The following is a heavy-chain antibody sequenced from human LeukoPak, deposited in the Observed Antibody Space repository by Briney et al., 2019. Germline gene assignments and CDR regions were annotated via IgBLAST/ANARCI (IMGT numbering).Heavy chain of an antibody. J-gene: IGHJ3*02. V-gene: IGHV3-21*01. CDR3: ARGRRDDAFDI. CDR1: GFTFSNAW. CDR2: ISSSSSYI. Sequence: GGSLRLFCAASGFTFSNAWMTWVRQAPGKGLEWVSSISSSSSYIYYADSVKGRFTISRDNAKNSLYLQMNSLRAEDTAVYYCARGRRDDAFDIWGQGTMVTVSS.